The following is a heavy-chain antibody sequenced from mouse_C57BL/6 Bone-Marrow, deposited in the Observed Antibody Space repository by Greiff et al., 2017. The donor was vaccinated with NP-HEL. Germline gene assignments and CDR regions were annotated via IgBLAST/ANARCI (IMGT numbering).Heavy chain of an antibody. CDR1: GYTFTDHT. Sequence: VQLQQSAAELVKPGASVKISCKVSGYTFTDHTIHWLKQRPEQGLEWIGYIYPRDGSTKYNEKFKGKATLTADKSSSTAYMQLNSLTSEDSAVYFCARGIYYYGGYFDVWGTGTTVTVSS. D-gene: IGHD1-1*01. CDR3: ARGIYYYGGYFDV. J-gene: IGHJ1*03. V-gene: IGHV1-78*01. CDR2: IYPRDGST.